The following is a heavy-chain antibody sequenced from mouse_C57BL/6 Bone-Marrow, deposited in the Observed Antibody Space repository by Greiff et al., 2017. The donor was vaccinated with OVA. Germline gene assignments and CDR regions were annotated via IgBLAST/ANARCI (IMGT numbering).Heavy chain of an antibody. CDR3: ALLFLWYFDV. D-gene: IGHD1-1*01. CDR1: GYTFTSYG. J-gene: IGHJ1*03. CDR2: IYPRSGNT. Sequence: QVHVKQSGAELARPGASVKLSCKASGYTFTSYGISWVKQRTGQGLEWIGEIYPRSGNTYYNEKFKGKATLTADKSSSTAYMELRSLTSEDSAVYFCALLFLWYFDVWGTGTTVTVSS. V-gene: IGHV1-81*01.